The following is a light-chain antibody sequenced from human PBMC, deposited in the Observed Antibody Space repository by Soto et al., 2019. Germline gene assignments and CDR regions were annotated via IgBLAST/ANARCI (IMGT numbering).Light chain of an antibody. CDR3: QQYNSPWT. CDR2: KAS. CDR1: QSISSW. V-gene: IGKV1-5*03. Sequence: DIQMTQSPSTLSASVGDRVTITCRASQSISSWLAWYQQKPGKAPKLLIYKASSFESGVPSRFSGSRSGTEFTLTISSLQPDDFATYYCQQYNSPWTFGQGTKVEIK. J-gene: IGKJ1*01.